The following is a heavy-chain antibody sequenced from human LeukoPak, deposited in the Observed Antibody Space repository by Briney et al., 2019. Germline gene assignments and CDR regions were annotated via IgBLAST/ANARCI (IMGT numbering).Heavy chain of an antibody. CDR1: GFTFSSYA. D-gene: IGHD3-9*01. V-gene: IGHV3-30*04. J-gene: IGHJ4*02. Sequence: TGRSLRLSCAASGFTFSSYAMHWVRQAPGKGLEGVAVISYYGSNKYYADSVKGRFTISRDNSKNTLYLKMNSMRAEDTAVYYCAGGAHYVIVTGPFDYWGQGTLVTVSS. CDR2: ISYYGSNK. CDR3: AGGAHYVIVTGPFDY.